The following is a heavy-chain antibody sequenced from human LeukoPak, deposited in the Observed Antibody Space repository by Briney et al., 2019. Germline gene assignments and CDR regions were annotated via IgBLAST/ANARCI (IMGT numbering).Heavy chain of an antibody. V-gene: IGHV3-30*03. D-gene: IGHD3-22*01. Sequence: SGGSLRLSCAASRLTFSTFGMHWVRQAPGKGLEWVAVISADGNDKYYADSVRGRFTISRDNSKDTLYLQMSSLRIEDTAVYYCRAATKHHDYYYDYWGQGTLVTVSS. CDR1: RLTFSTFG. CDR3: RAATKHHDYYYDY. CDR2: ISADGNDK. J-gene: IGHJ4*02.